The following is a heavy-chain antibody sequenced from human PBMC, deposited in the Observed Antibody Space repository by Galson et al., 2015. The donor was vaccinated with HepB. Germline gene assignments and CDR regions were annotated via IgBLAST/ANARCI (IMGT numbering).Heavy chain of an antibody. V-gene: IGHV5-10-1*01. CDR2: IDPGDSHT. CDR1: GYKFTNYW. D-gene: IGHD1-1*01. Sequence: QSGAEVKMPGEPLRISCQGSGYKFTNYWISWVRQMPGKGLEWVGRIDPGDSHTYYSPSFQGHVIISADESLNTAYLQWSSLKASDTAFYYCARHRPNDETNWYGIGFWGQGTLVTVSS. CDR3: ARHRPNDETNWYGIGF. J-gene: IGHJ4*02.